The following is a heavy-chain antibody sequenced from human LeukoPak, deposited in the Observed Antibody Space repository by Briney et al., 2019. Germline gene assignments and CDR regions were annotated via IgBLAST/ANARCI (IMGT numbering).Heavy chain of an antibody. CDR1: GGSISSYY. J-gene: IGHJ4*02. Sequence: SETLSLTCTVSGGSISSYYWSWIRQPPGKGLEWIGEINHSGSTNYNPSLKSRVTISVDTSKNQFSLKLSSVTAAGTAVYYCASRKLGNDYWGQGTLVTVSS. CDR2: INHSGST. V-gene: IGHV4-34*01. CDR3: ASRKLGNDY. D-gene: IGHD7-27*01.